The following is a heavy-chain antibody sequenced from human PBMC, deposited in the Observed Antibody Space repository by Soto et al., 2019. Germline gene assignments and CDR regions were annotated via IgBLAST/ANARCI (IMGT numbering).Heavy chain of an antibody. J-gene: IGHJ5*02. CDR3: ASSGIAGREVNTWLDP. D-gene: IGHD6-6*01. V-gene: IGHV4-59*01. CDR2: ISYRGST. Sequence: PGETLSLTWTVSAGSITTSCWSWIGQPLGKALEWIGYISYRGSTNYNPSLKSRLTISIDTSKSQISLKLTSMTTADTDVYYCASSGIAGREVNTWLDPWGQGTLVTVSS. CDR1: AGSITTSC.